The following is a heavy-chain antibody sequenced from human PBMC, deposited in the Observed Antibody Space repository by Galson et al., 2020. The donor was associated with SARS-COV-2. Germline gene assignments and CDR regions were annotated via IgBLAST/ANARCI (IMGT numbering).Heavy chain of an antibody. Sequence: GGSLRLSCAASGFTFSSYWMSWVRQAPGKGLEWVANIKQDGSEKYYVDSVKGRFTISRDNAKNSLYLQMTSLRAEDTAVYYCARDGDPYYYYGLDVWGQGTTVTVSS. CDR3: ARDGDPYYYYGLDV. CDR2: IKQDGSEK. J-gene: IGHJ6*02. CDR1: GFTFSSYW. D-gene: IGHD3-3*01. V-gene: IGHV3-7*01.